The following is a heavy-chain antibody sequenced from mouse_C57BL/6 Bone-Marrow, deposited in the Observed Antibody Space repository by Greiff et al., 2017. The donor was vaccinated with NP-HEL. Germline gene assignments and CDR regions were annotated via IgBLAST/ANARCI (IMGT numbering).Heavy chain of an antibody. CDR3: ARAVDYDSGFAY. Sequence: EVKLQESGPVLVKPGASVKMSCKASGYTFTDYYMNWVKQSHGKSLEWIGVINPYNGGTSYNQKFKGKATLTVDKSSSTAYMELNSLTSEDSAVYYCARAVDYDSGFAYWGQGTLVTVSA. D-gene: IGHD2-4*01. CDR2: INPYNGGT. CDR1: GYTFTDYY. V-gene: IGHV1-19*01. J-gene: IGHJ3*01.